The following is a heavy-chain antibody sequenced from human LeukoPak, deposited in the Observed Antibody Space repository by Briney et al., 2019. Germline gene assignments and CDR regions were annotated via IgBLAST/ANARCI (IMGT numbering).Heavy chain of an antibody. CDR1: GFPFSSYW. J-gene: IGHJ4*02. CDR2: LNEDGSKR. D-gene: IGHD5-24*01. Sequence: GGSLRLSCAASGFPFSSYWMSWVRQAPGKGLEWVANLNEDGSKRYYVASVKGRFTISRDNAKNSLYLQMDSLTVEDTATYYCARDGGDGFIDYWGQGTLVTVSS. V-gene: IGHV3-7*01. CDR3: ARDGGDGFIDY.